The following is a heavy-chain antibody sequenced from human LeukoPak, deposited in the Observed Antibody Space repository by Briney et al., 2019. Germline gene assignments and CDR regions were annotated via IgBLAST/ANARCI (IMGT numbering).Heavy chain of an antibody. Sequence: GGSLRLSCAASGFTFSSYSMNWVRQAPGKGLEWVSSTSSSSSNIYYVDSVKGRFTISRDNAKNSLYLQMNSLRAEDTAVYYCVRDRGYSSGWYYFDYWGQGALVTVSS. CDR3: VRDRGYSSGWYYFDY. V-gene: IGHV3-21*01. J-gene: IGHJ4*02. CDR2: TSSSSSNI. D-gene: IGHD6-19*01. CDR1: GFTFSSYS.